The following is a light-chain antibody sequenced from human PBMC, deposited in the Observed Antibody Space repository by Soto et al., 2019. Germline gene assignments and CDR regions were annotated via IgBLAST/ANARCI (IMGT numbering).Light chain of an antibody. Sequence: QSVLTQSPSASASLGASVKLTCTLSSGHSNYAIAWHQQQSEKGPRYLMKLNSDGSHSKGDGIPDRFSGSSSGAERYLTISSLQSEDEADYYCQTWGSGIVVFGGGTKLPS. CDR2: LNSDGSH. CDR1: SGHSNYA. J-gene: IGLJ2*01. V-gene: IGLV4-69*01. CDR3: QTWGSGIVV.